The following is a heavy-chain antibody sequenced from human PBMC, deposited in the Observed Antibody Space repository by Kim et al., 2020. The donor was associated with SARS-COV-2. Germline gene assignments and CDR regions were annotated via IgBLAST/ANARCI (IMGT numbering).Heavy chain of an antibody. D-gene: IGHD4-17*01. CDR3: ARVDYAGNSYYCDY. Sequence: YAGTGKGRFMISRDNSKNTLYLQMDSRRAEDTAVYYCARVDYAGNSYYCDYWGQGTLVTVSS. J-gene: IGHJ4*02. V-gene: IGHV3-53*01.